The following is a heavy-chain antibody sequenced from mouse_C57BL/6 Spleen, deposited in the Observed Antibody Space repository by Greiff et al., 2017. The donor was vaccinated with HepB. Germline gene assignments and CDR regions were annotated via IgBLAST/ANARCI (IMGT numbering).Heavy chain of an antibody. CDR1: GYSITSGYY. J-gene: IGHJ3*01. D-gene: IGHD3-2*02. Sequence: EVKLQESGPGLVKPSQSLSLTCSVTGYSITSGYYWNWIRQFPGNKLEWMGYISYDGSNNYNPSLKNRISITRDTSKNQFFLKLNSVTTEDTATYYCARGGQLRLLPFAYWGQGTLVTVSA. V-gene: IGHV3-6*01. CDR3: ARGGQLRLLPFAY. CDR2: ISYDGSN.